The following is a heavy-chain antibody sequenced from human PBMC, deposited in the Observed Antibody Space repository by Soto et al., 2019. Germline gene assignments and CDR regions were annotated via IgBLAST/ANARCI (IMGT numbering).Heavy chain of an antibody. CDR2: IDDNGTT. J-gene: IGHJ5*02. D-gene: IGHD1-26*01. Sequence: QVQLQESGPGLVKPSQTLSLTCTVSGGSISSGAYYWSWIRQHPVRGVECIGHIDDNGTTYYSPALKSSASITADTSKNQFSLRLKSVSAADTAVYYCASHPVGGAWFDPWGQGTLVTVSS. CDR3: ASHPVGGAWFDP. V-gene: IGHV4-31*03. CDR1: GGSISSGAYY.